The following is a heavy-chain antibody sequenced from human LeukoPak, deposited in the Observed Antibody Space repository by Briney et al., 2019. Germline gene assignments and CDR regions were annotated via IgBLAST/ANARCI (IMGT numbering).Heavy chain of an antibody. Sequence: GASVKVSCKASGGTFSSYAISWVRQAPGQGLEWMGRIIPIFGTANYAQKFQGRVTIITDESTSTAYMVLSSLRSEDTAVYYCAREGATLDAFDIWGQGTMVTVSS. CDR2: IIPIFGTA. CDR3: AREGATLDAFDI. J-gene: IGHJ3*02. V-gene: IGHV1-69*05. CDR1: GGTFSSYA. D-gene: IGHD5-24*01.